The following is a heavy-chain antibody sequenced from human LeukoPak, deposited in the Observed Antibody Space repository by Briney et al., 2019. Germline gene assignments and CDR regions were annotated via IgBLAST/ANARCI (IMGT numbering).Heavy chain of an antibody. D-gene: IGHD2-2*01. Sequence: SETLSLTCAVYGGSFSGYYWSWIRQPPGKGLEWIGEINHSGSTNYNPSLKSRVTISVDTSKNQFSLKLSSVTAADTAVYYCARAGIVVVPAAKGGYYYYYYGMDVWGQGTTVTVSS. CDR1: GGSFSGYY. CDR3: ARAGIVVVPAAKGGYYYYYYGMDV. CDR2: INHSGST. J-gene: IGHJ6*02. V-gene: IGHV4-34*01.